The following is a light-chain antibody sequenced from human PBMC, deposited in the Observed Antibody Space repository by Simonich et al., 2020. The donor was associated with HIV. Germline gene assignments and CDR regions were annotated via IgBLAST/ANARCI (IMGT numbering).Light chain of an antibody. V-gene: IGLV1-44*01. CDR3: AAWDDSLNGPV. CDR1: NSNIGSNT. Sequence: QSVLTQPPSASETPGQRVTISCSGSNSNIGSNTINWYQQFPGTAPKLLIYNSNQRPSGVPDRFSGSKSGTSASLAISGLQSDDEADYYCAAWDDSLNGPVFGGGTKLTVL. CDR2: NSN. J-gene: IGLJ3*02.